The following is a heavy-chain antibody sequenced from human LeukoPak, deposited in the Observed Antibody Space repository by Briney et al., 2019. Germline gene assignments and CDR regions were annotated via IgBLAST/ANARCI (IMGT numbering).Heavy chain of an antibody. J-gene: IGHJ4*02. CDR2: INHSGST. CDR3: ALGGIYCSSTSCYVY. CDR1: GGSFSGYY. Sequence: SETLSLTCAVYGGSFSGYYWSWIRQPPGKGLEWIGEINHSGSTNYNPSLKSRVTISVDTSKNQFSLKLSSVTAADTAVYYCALGGIYCSSTSCYVYWGQGTLVTVSS. D-gene: IGHD2-2*01. V-gene: IGHV4-34*01.